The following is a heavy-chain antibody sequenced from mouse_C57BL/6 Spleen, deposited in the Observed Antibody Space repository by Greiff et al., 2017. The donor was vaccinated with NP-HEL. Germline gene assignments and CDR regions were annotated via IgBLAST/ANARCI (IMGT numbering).Heavy chain of an antibody. J-gene: IGHJ3*01. CDR3: ARGDYGIAY. CDR1: GYTFTSYW. Sequence: QVHVKQPGAELVRPGSSVKLSCKASGYTFTSYWMDWVKQRPGHGLEWIGNIYPSDSETHYNQKFKDKATLTVDKSSSTAYLQLSSLTSEDSAVYYCARGDYGIAYWGQGTLVTVSA. CDR2: IYPSDSET. D-gene: IGHD1-1*01. V-gene: IGHV1-61*01.